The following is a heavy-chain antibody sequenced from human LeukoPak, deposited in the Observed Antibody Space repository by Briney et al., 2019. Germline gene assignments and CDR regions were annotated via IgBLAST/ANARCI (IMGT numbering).Heavy chain of an antibody. CDR1: GFTFSSYS. J-gene: IGHJ5*02. CDR2: ITSGSSYI. Sequence: PGASKRFSWAAAGFTFSSYSMNLGRQPRGNRLGWGLSITSGSSYIHYADAVRCRFTISRDNAKNSLYLQMNSLRAEDTAVYYCARGRWDIVVVVSAPFFDPWGQGTLVTVSS. V-gene: IGHV3-21*01. CDR3: ARGRWDIVVVVSAPFFDP. D-gene: IGHD2-15*01.